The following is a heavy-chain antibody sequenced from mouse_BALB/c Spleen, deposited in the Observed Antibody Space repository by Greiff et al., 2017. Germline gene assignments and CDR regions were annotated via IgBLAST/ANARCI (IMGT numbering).Heavy chain of an antibody. V-gene: IGHV5-17*02. Sequence: DVKLVESGGGLVQPGGSRKLSCAASGFTFSSFGMHWVRQAPEKGLEWVAYISSGSSTIYYADTVKGRFTISRDNPKNTLFLQMTSLRSEDTAMYYCAREDYDDAMDYWGQGTSVTVSS. D-gene: IGHD2-4*01. CDR1: GFTFSSFG. J-gene: IGHJ4*01. CDR3: AREDYDDAMDY. CDR2: ISSGSSTI.